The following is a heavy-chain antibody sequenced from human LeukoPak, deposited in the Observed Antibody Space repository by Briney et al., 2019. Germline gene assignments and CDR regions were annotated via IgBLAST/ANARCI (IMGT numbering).Heavy chain of an antibody. Sequence: SETLSLTCTASGGSISSSSYYWGGIRQPPGKGLEWIGSIYYSGSTYYNPSLKSRVTISVDTSKNQFSLKLSSVTAADTAVYYCASPGIAAAGTFPFDYWGQGTLVTVSS. CDR2: IYYSGST. J-gene: IGHJ4*02. CDR3: ASPGIAAAGTFPFDY. CDR1: GGSISSSSYY. V-gene: IGHV4-39*07. D-gene: IGHD6-13*01.